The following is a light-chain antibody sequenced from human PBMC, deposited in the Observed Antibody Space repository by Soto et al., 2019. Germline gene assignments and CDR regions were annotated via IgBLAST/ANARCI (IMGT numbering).Light chain of an antibody. J-gene: IGKJ5*01. CDR3: QQRSNWPPST. CDR1: QSVSSY. V-gene: IGKV3-11*01. Sequence: IVLTQSPATLSLSPLEIATLSCMASQSVSSYLAWYQQKPGQAPRLLIYDASNRATGIPARFSGSGSGTDFTLTISSLEPEDFAVYYCQQRSNWPPSTFGQGTRLEIK. CDR2: DAS.